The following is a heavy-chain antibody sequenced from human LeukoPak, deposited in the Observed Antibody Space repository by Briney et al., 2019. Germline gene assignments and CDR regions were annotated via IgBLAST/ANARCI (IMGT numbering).Heavy chain of an antibody. V-gene: IGHV4-34*01. J-gene: IGHJ4*02. Sequence: SETLSLTCDVSGVSFSTYYWSWIRQCPEKGLEWIGEVNHRGYTNYNPSLKGRVTISVDTSKNQFSLKLSSVTAADTAVYYCARQLYGPVYWGQGTLVTVSS. CDR2: VNHRGYT. CDR1: GVSFSTYY. D-gene: IGHD4-17*01. CDR3: ARQLYGPVY.